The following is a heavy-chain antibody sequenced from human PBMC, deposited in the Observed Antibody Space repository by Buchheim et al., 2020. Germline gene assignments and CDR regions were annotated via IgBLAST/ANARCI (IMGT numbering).Heavy chain of an antibody. CDR2: IRYDGSNK. CDR3: AKGSNMITFGGVIVGGGYYGMDV. CDR1: GFTFSSYG. D-gene: IGHD3-16*02. Sequence: QVQLVESGGGVVQPGRSLRLSCAASGFTFSSYGMHWVRHAPGQGLEWVAFIRYDGSNKYYADSVKGRFTIYRDNSKNTISLQMNSLRAEDTAVYYCAKGSNMITFGGVIVGGGYYGMDVWGQGTT. J-gene: IGHJ6*02. V-gene: IGHV3-30*02.